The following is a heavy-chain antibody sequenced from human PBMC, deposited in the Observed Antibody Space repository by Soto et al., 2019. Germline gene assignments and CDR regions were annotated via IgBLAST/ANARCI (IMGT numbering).Heavy chain of an antibody. D-gene: IGHD1-26*01. CDR3: ATDGGYYRFDP. Sequence: QVQLVQSGAEVKKPGASVKVSCKASGYTFTGYYMHWVRQAPGQGLEWMGWINPNSGGTNYAQKVQGRVTMTRDTYISTAYMELSRLRSDDTAVYYCATDGGYYRFDPWGQGTLFTVSS. CDR1: GYTFTGYY. J-gene: IGHJ5*02. CDR2: INPNSGGT. V-gene: IGHV1-2*02.